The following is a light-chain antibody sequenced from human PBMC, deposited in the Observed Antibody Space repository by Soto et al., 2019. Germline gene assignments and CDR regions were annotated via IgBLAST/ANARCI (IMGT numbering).Light chain of an antibody. CDR3: QQYGSSTYT. Sequence: EIVLTQSPGTVSLSPGERATLSCRASQSVSRSFLAWYQLKPGQPPRLLIYGASSRATGIPDRFSGSGSGTDFTLTISRLEPEDFAVYYCQQYGSSTYTFGQGTKLEIK. J-gene: IGKJ2*01. V-gene: IGKV3-20*01. CDR1: QSVSRSF. CDR2: GAS.